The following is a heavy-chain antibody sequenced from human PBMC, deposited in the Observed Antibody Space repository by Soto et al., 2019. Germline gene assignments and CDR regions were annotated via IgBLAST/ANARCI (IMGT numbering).Heavy chain of an antibody. Sequence: ASVKVSCKAYGYTFTKYGISWVRQAPGQVLEWMAWIDINNGETNYAQKFRDRITLTKDTSTSTAYMELRSLRSDDTALYYCARDPDGDSDFDFWGQGTLVTVSS. CDR3: ARDPDGDSDFDF. D-gene: IGHD4-17*01. CDR1: GYTFTKYG. CDR2: IDINNGET. V-gene: IGHV1-18*01. J-gene: IGHJ4*02.